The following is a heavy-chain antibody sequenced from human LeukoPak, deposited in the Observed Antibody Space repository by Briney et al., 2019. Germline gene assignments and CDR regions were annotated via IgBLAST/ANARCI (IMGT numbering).Heavy chain of an antibody. Sequence: SETLSLTCTVSSGSIDSGDDYWSWIRQPAGKGLEFIGRIYRTGSTTSNPPLQDRLTISIDTSKNHFSLQLTSVTAADTAVYYCARGYYAPPVGYYYMDLWGRGTTVTVSS. CDR3: ARGYYAPPVGYYYMDL. V-gene: IGHV4-61*02. D-gene: IGHD3-10*01. CDR2: IYRTGST. CDR1: SGSIDSGDDY. J-gene: IGHJ6*03.